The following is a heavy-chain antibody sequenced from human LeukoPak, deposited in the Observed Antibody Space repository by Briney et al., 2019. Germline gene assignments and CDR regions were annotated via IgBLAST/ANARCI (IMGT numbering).Heavy chain of an antibody. CDR2: IYSGGNT. J-gene: IGHJ4*02. Sequence: GGSLRLSCAASGFTFSDYYMSWIRQAPGKGLEWVSFIYSGGNTHYSDSVKGRFTISRDNSKNTLYLQMNSLRAEDTAIYYCARRAGEYSHPYDYWGQGTLVTVSS. CDR1: GFTFSDYY. CDR3: ARRAGEYSHPYDY. V-gene: IGHV3-53*01. D-gene: IGHD2-15*01.